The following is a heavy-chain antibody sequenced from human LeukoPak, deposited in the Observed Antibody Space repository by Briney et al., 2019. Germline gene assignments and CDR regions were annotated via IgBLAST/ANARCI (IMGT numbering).Heavy chain of an antibody. V-gene: IGHV4-59*01. CDR2: IYYSGST. CDR1: GGSISSYY. CDR3: ARGSRGGSSWYYFDY. Sequence: PSETLSLTCTVSGGSISSYYWSWIRQPPGKGLEWIGYIYYSGSTNYNPSLKSRVTISVDTSKNQFSLKLSSVTAADTAVYYCARGSRGGSSWYYFDYWGQGTLVTVSS. J-gene: IGHJ4*02. D-gene: IGHD6-13*01.